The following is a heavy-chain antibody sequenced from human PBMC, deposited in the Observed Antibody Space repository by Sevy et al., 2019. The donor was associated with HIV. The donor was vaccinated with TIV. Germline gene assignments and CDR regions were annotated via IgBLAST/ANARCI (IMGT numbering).Heavy chain of an antibody. CDR2: LSFACGRI. D-gene: IGHD2-2*01. J-gene: IGHJ4*02. V-gene: IGHV3-23*01. Sequence: GGSLILSCVASGFTFSKYSMSWVRQTPGKGLEWVSTLSFACGRINYADSVKGRFTMSRDDSRNTFYLQMGSLRAEDTAIYYCAREGCSKPHDYWGQGTLVTVSS. CDR3: AREGCSKPHDY. CDR1: GFTFSKYS.